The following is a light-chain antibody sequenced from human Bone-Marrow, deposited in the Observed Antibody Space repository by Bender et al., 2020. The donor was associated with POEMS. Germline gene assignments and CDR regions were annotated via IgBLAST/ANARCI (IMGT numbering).Light chain of an antibody. Sequence: QSVLTQPPSGSGAPGQTVTISCTGTSSNMGAGYGVNWYQQLPGTAPKLLIYNNENRPSGVPDRISGSKSGTSASLAITGLQAEDEADYYCQSYDISLSGWVFGGGTKLPAL. J-gene: IGLJ3*02. CDR2: NNE. CDR3: QSYDISLSGWV. CDR1: SSNMGAGYG. V-gene: IGLV1-40*01.